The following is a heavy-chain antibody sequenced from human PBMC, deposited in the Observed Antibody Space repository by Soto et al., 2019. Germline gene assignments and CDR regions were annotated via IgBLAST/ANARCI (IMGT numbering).Heavy chain of an antibody. CDR3: AKDRRDFWSGSSLLYYCGY. J-gene: IGHJ4*02. Sequence: GGSLRLSCAASGFTFSSYGMHWVRQAPGKGLEWVAVISHDGSNKYYADSVKGRFTISRDNSKNTLYLQMNSLRAEDTAVYYCAKDRRDFWSGSSLLYYCGYWGQGTLVTVSS. CDR1: GFTFSSYG. CDR2: ISHDGSNK. V-gene: IGHV3-30*18. D-gene: IGHD3-3*01.